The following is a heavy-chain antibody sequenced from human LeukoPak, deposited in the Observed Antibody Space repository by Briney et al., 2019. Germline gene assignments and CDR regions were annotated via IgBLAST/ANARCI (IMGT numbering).Heavy chain of an antibody. CDR1: GGSISSYY. CDR2: IYTSGST. J-gene: IGHJ4*02. V-gene: IGHV4-4*07. CDR3: ARVSAVAANFDY. D-gene: IGHD6-19*01. Sequence: SETLSLTCTVSGGSISSYYWSWIRQPPGKGLEWIGRIYTSGSTNYNPSLKSRVTMSVDTSKNQFSLKLSSVTAADTAVYYCARVSAVAANFDYWGQGTLVTVSS.